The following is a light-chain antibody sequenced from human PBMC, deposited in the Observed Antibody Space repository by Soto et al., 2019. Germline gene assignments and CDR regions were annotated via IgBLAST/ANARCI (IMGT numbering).Light chain of an antibody. CDR2: DAS. J-gene: IGKJ1*01. Sequence: IVLTQSPVTLAVSPGESAVLSCRASQSVSTSLAWYQHKPGQAPRLFIYDASKRAPGIPARFTGSGSGAHFTINISSLEPEDIAVYYCQVRDVWPSFGQGTKVEIK. CDR3: QVRDVWPS. V-gene: IGKV3-11*01. CDR1: QSVSTS.